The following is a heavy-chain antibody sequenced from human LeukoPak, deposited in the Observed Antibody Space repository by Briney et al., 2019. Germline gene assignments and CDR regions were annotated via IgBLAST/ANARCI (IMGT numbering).Heavy chain of an antibody. V-gene: IGHV4-38-2*01. D-gene: IGHD1-14*01. CDR1: GYSISSGYD. CDR3: ARLNHPDYFDY. J-gene: IGHJ4*02. Sequence: SETLSLTCAVSGYSISSGYDWGWIRQPPGKGLEWIGSIYHSGSTYYNPSLKSRVTISVDTSKNQFSLKLSSVTTADTAVYYCARLNHPDYFDYWGQGTLVTVSS. CDR2: IYHSGST.